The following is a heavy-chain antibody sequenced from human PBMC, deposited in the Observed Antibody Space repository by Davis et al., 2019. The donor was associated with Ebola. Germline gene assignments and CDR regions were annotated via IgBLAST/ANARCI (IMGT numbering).Heavy chain of an antibody. Sequence: MPSETLSLTCTVSGGSISSGDYYWSWIRQPPGKGLEWIGYIYYSGSTYYNPSLKRRVTISVDTSKNQFSLKLSSVTAADTAVYYCARQGASYYFDWLHYYYGMDVWGQGTTVTVSS. CDR2: IYYSGST. J-gene: IGHJ6*02. CDR1: GGSISSGDYY. D-gene: IGHD3-9*01. CDR3: ARQGASYYFDWLHYYYGMDV. V-gene: IGHV4-30-4*01.